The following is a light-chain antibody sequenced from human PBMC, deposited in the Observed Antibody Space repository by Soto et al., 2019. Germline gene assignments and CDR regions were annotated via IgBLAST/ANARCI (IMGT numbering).Light chain of an antibody. CDR1: SSNIGNNN. V-gene: IGLV1-51*02. J-gene: IGLJ2*01. CDR3: GAWDGSLRALV. CDR2: DNN. Sequence: QAVVTKPPSVSAAPGQKVTISCSGSSSNIGNNNVFWYQHLPGTAPKLLIYDNNNRPSGIPDRFSGSKSGTSATLGITGLQTGDEADFYCGAWDGSLRALVFGGGTKVTVL.